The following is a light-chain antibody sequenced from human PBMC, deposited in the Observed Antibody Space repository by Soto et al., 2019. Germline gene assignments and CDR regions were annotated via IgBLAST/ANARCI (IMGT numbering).Light chain of an antibody. CDR1: QIVSTTY. CDR3: QQYGSSPST. CDR2: DVS. Sequence: EIVLTQSPGTLSLSPGERATLSCRASQIVSTTYLAWYQQKPGQAPRLLMYDVSSRATGIPDRFSGSGSGTDFTLTISRLEPEDFAVYYCQQYGSSPSTFGPGTKVDIK. J-gene: IGKJ3*01. V-gene: IGKV3-20*01.